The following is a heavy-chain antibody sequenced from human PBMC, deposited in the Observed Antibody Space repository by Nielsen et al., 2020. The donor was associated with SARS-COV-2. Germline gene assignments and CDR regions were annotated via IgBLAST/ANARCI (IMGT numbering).Heavy chain of an antibody. CDR2: ISGSGSYT. D-gene: IGHD2-15*01. CDR1: GFTFRTYA. CDR3: ARSGHCNGGICYFTEYFQD. V-gene: IGHV3-11*03. Sequence: GESLKISCAASGFTFRTYAMHWIRQAPGKGLEWVSYISGSGSYTNYADSLKGRFTISRDNAKNSLYLQMDSLRADDTAFYYCARSGHCNGGICYFTEYFQDWGQGTLVTVSS. J-gene: IGHJ1*01.